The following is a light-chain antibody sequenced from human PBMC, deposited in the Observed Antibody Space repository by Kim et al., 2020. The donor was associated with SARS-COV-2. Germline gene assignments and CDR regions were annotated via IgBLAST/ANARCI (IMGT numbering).Light chain of an antibody. CDR1: QSVLYSSNNKNY. Sequence: DIVMTQSPDSLAVSLGERATINCKSSQSVLYSSNNKNYLAWYQQKPGQPPKLLIYWASTRESGVPDRFSGSGSGTDFTLTISSLRAEDVAVYYCQQYYSTPPVTFGGGTKLEI. CDR3: QQYYSTPPVT. V-gene: IGKV4-1*01. J-gene: IGKJ4*01. CDR2: WAS.